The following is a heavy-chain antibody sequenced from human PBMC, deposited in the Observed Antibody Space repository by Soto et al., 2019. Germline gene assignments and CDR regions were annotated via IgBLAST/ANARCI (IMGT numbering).Heavy chain of an antibody. D-gene: IGHD2-21*02. CDR1: GFTFSSYA. CDR2: ISYDGSNK. CDR3: VRDRVTSEYYFDY. V-gene: IGHV3-30-3*01. J-gene: IGHJ4*02. Sequence: QVQLVESGGGVVQPGRSLRLSCAASGFTFSSYAMHWVRQAPGKGLEWVAVISYDGSNKYYADSVKGRFTISRDNSKNTLYLQMNSLRAEDTAVYYCVRDRVTSEYYFDYWGQGTLVTVSS.